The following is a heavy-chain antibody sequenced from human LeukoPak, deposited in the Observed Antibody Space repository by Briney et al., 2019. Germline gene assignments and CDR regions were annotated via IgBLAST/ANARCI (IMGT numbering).Heavy chain of an antibody. CDR1: GFTFSNYG. D-gene: IGHD2-15*01. Sequence: PGGSLRLSCAASGFTFSNYGMHWVRQAPGKGLEWVAVIWYNGSNKYYADSVKGRFTISRDNSKNTLYLQMNSLRAEDTAVYYCAKGMLGYCSGGSCHANDYWGQGTLVTVSS. J-gene: IGHJ4*02. CDR3: AKGMLGYCSGGSCHANDY. CDR2: IWYNGSNK. V-gene: IGHV3-33*06.